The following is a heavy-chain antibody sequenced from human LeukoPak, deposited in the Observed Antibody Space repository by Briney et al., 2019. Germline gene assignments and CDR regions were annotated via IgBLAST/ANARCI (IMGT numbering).Heavy chain of an antibody. CDR3: ARHRDGYNRPFDY. CDR1: GGSLSAYY. Sequence: PSETLSLTCGISGGSLSAYYWNWIRQPPGKGLEWIGSLHYSGSTYHNPSLKSRITISADTSKNQFSLKLSSVAAADTAVYYCARHRDGYNRPFDYWGQGTLVTVSS. J-gene: IGHJ4*02. CDR2: LHYSGST. D-gene: IGHD5-24*01. V-gene: IGHV4-39*01.